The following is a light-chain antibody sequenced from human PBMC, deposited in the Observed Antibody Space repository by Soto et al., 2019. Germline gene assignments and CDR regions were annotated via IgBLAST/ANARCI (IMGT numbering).Light chain of an antibody. Sequence: DIPMTQSPSTLSASVVDIVTITCRARQSIRTWLAWYQQKPGKAPKLLIYKTSSLRNGLPSRFSVSGSWTDFTLTTYSLQPGDFASDYCQQYNGYPHTFGQRTKVDIK. J-gene: IGKJ2*01. CDR1: QSIRTW. CDR2: KTS. CDR3: QQYNGYPHT. V-gene: IGKV1-5*03.